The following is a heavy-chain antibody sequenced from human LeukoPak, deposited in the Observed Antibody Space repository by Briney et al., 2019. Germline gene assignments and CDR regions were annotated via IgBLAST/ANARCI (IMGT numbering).Heavy chain of an antibody. CDR2: MSPNSGDT. CDR3: AREREWEVELRRVFDY. CDR1: GYTFTSYD. V-gene: IGHV1-8*01. Sequence: ASVKVSCKASGYTFTSYDFNWVRQATGQRPEWMGWMSPNSGDTGYAQKFQDRVTMTRNTSISTAYMELSSLRSDDTAVYYCAREREWEVELRRVFDYWGQGTLVTVSS. D-gene: IGHD1-7*01. J-gene: IGHJ4*02.